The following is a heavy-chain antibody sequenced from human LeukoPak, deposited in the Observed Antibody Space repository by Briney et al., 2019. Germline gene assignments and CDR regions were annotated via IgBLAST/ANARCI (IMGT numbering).Heavy chain of an antibody. Sequence: PGVSLRLSCAASGFTFSDYDMHWVSQATGKGLEWVSAIGTAGDTYYTGSVKGRFTISRENAKNSLYLQMNSLRAGDTAVYYCARVAKERVGGVYYFDYWGQGTLVTVSS. D-gene: IGHD1-1*01. J-gene: IGHJ4*02. CDR2: IGTAGDT. V-gene: IGHV3-13*01. CDR3: ARVAKERVGGVYYFDY. CDR1: GFTFSDYD.